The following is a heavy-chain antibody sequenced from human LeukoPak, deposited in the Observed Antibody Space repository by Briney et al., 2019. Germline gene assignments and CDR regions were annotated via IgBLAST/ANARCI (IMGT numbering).Heavy chain of an antibody. CDR2: IYYSGST. D-gene: IGHD3-3*01. CDR1: GGSISSYY. Sequence: SETLSLTCTVSGGSISSYYWSWIRQPPGKGLEWIGYIYYSGSTNYNPSLKSRVTISVDTSKNQFSLKLSSVTAADTAVYYCARVHTYYDFWSGYYPGNFDYWGQGTLVTASS. V-gene: IGHV4-59*01. CDR3: ARVHTYYDFWSGYYPGNFDY. J-gene: IGHJ4*02.